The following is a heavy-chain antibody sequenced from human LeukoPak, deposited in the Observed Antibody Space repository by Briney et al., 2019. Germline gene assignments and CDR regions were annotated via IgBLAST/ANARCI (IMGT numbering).Heavy chain of an antibody. D-gene: IGHD3-22*01. CDR2: ISSSSSYI. CDR1: GFTFSSYS. Sequence: GSLRVSCAASGFTFSSYSMNWVRQAPGKGLEWVSSISSSSSYIYYADSVKGRFTISRDNAKNSLYLQMNSLRAEDTAVYYCASFPYDSSGYLDYWGQGTLVTVSS. V-gene: IGHV3-21*01. J-gene: IGHJ4*02. CDR3: ASFPYDSSGYLDY.